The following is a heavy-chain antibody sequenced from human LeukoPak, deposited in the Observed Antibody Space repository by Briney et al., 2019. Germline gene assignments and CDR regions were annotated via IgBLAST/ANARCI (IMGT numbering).Heavy chain of an antibody. CDR1: GGSISSYY. J-gene: IGHJ4*02. D-gene: IGHD3-10*01. V-gene: IGHV4-59*08. Sequence: PSETLSLTCTVSGGSISSYYWSWIRQPPGKGLEWIGYIYYSGSTNYNPSIKSRVTISVDTSKNQFSLKLSSVTAADTAVYYCTRDYGSVSSVYWGQGTLVTVSS. CDR3: TRDYGSVSSVY. CDR2: IYYSGST.